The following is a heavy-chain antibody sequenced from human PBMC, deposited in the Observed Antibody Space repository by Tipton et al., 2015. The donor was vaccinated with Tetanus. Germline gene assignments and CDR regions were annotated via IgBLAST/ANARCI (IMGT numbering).Heavy chain of an antibody. Sequence: SLRLSCAASGFTFSNAWMSWVRQAPGKGLEWVGRINSKTDGGTTDYAAPGQGRFTISRDDSKNTLYLQMNSLKTEDTAVYYCTTDALDRVVVRGDDYWGQGTLVTVSS. CDR2: INSKTDGGTT. V-gene: IGHV3-15*01. CDR1: GFTFSNAW. D-gene: IGHD3-22*01. J-gene: IGHJ4*02. CDR3: TTDALDRVVVRGDDY.